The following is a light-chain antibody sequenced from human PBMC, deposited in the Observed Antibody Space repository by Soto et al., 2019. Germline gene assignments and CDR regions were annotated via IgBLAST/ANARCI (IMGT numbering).Light chain of an antibody. CDR1: QSVSSSY. J-gene: IGKJ3*01. Sequence: IGVNQSACALSLSPGERATLSCRASQSVSSSYLAWYQQKPGQAPRLLIYGASNRATGIPARFSGSGSGTDFTLTISSLEPEDFAVYYCQQRSNVTLFTFGPGTKVDIK. V-gene: IGKV3D-20*02. CDR3: QQRSNVTLFT. CDR2: GAS.